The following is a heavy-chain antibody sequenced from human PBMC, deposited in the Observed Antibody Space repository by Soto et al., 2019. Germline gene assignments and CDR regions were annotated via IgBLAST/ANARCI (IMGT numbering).Heavy chain of an antibody. Sequence: EVQLLESGGGLVRPGGSLRLSCAASGSSFTSYALSWVRQAPGKGLEWVSTISGSDGKTYYADSVKGRFSISRDTSKTTLYLQMNSLRVEDTAVYYCARWSFLDYWGQGTRVTVS. V-gene: IGHV3-23*01. CDR1: GSSFTSYA. CDR2: ISGSDGKT. CDR3: ARWSFLDY. J-gene: IGHJ4*02. D-gene: IGHD1-26*01.